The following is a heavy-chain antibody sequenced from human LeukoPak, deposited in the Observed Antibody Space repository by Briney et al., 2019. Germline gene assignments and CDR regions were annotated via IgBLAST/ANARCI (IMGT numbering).Heavy chain of an antibody. CDR2: IYYSGST. J-gene: IGHJ3*02. CDR3: ARENVLLWFGELLVAFDI. Sequence: PSETLSLTCTLSGGSISSYYWSWIRQPPRKGLEWIGYIYYSGSTNYNPSLKSRVTISVDTSKNQFSLKLSSVTAADTAVYYCARENVLLWFGELLVAFDIWGQETMVTVSS. D-gene: IGHD3-10*01. CDR1: GGSISSYY. V-gene: IGHV4-59*01.